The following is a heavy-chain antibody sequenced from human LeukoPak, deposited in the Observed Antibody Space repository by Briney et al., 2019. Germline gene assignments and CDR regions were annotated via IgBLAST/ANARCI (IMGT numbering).Heavy chain of an antibody. CDR3: ARDEGTAMVSLLDY. V-gene: IGHV4-4*07. J-gene: IGHJ4*02. D-gene: IGHD5-18*01. Sequence: SETLSLTCTVSGGSISSYYWSWIRQPAGKGLEWIGRIYTSGSTNYNPSLKSRVTISVDTSKNQFSLKLSSVTAADTAVYYCARDEGTAMVSLLDYWGQGTLVTVSS. CDR2: IYTSGST. CDR1: GGSISSYY.